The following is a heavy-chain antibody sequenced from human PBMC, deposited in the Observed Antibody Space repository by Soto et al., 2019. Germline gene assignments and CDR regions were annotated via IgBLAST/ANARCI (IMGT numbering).Heavy chain of an antibody. CDR1: GFPFSSTD. J-gene: IGHJ5*02. Sequence: EFHVLESGGGWAQPGGSLRLSCAASGFPFSSTDMSWVRQAPGKGLEWVSTILDTGTTVFYADSVKGRFTVSRDNSNNTLYVQMNNLRAGDMAVYYCVKNSGWFNTWGQGALVTVSS. CDR2: ILDTGTTV. V-gene: IGHV3-23*01. CDR3: VKNSGWFNT. D-gene: IGHD3-10*01.